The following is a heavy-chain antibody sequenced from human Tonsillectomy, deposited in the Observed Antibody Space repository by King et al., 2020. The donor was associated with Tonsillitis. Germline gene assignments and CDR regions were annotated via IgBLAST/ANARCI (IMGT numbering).Heavy chain of an antibody. CDR2: ISSRSSTI. D-gene: IGHD2-15*01. Sequence: VQLVESGGGLVQPGGSLRLSCATSGFTFSTYGMNWVRQAPGKGLEWISYISSRSSTIYYPESVKGRFTISRDNAKNSLYLQMNSLRAEDTAVYYCARDRGRDCSGGSCYSGWYFDLWGRGTLATVSS. J-gene: IGHJ2*01. V-gene: IGHV3-48*01. CDR3: ARDRGRDCSGGSCYSGWYFDL. CDR1: GFTFSTYG.